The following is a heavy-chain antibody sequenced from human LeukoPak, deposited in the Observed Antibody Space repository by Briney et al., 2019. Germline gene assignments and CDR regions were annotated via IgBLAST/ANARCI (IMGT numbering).Heavy chain of an antibody. CDR1: GFTFSSYG. CDR2: ISYDGSNK. Sequence: GRSLRLSCAASGFTFSSYGMHWVRQAPGKGLEWVAVISYDGSNKYYADSVKGRFTISRDNSKNTLYLQMNSLRAEDTAVYYCAKVLGGYVPFAYWGQGTLVTVSS. V-gene: IGHV3-30*18. J-gene: IGHJ4*02. D-gene: IGHD3-22*01. CDR3: AKVLGGYVPFAY.